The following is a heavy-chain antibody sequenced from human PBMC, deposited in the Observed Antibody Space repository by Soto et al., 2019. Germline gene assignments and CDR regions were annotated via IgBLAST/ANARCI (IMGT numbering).Heavy chain of an antibody. J-gene: IGHJ4*02. V-gene: IGHV3-53*02. CDR3: ARETVPPSYHYYDC. CDR1: GFTVSSNY. D-gene: IGHD2-2*01. CDR2: IFSGGTT. Sequence: EVQLVETGGGLIQPGGSLILSCAASGFTVSSNYMSCVRQAPGRGLEWVSTIFSGGTTHYADSVKGRFTISRDSSKNTLYLQMNSLRAEDTAIYYCARETVPPSYHYYDCWGQGTLVTVSS.